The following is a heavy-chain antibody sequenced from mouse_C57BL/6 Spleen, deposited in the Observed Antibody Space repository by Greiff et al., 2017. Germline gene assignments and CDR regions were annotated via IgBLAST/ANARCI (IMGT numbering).Heavy chain of an antibody. D-gene: IGHD1-1*01. J-gene: IGHJ1*03. CDR1: GYAFSSSW. CDR2: IYPGDGDT. CDR3: ARNYGSAYWYFDV. V-gene: IGHV1-82*01. Sequence: QVQLQQSGPELVKPGASVKISCKASGYAFSSSWMNWVKHRPGKGLEWIGRIYPGDGDTNYNGKFKGKATLTADKSSSTAYMQLSSLTSEDSAVYFCARNYGSAYWYFDVWGTGTTVTVSS.